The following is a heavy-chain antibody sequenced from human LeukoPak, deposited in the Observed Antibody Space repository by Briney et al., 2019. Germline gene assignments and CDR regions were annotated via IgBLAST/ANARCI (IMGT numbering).Heavy chain of an antibody. V-gene: IGHV3-64*01. CDR3: ARVSSGWLRFFDY. D-gene: IGHD6-19*01. CDR2: ISSNGGST. J-gene: IGHJ4*02. CDR1: GFTFSSYA. Sequence: GGSLRLSCAASGFTFSSYAMHWVRQAPGKGLEYVSAISSNGGSTYYANSVKGRFTISRDNSKNTLYLQMGSLRAEDMAVYYCARVSSGWLRFFDYWGQGTLVTVSS.